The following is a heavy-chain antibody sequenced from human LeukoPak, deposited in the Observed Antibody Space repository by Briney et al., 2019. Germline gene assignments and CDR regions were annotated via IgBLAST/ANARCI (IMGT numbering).Heavy chain of an antibody. J-gene: IGHJ3*02. CDR3: ARDSIGGNYAFDI. CDR1: GGSISSYY. D-gene: IGHD4-23*01. V-gene: IGHV4-59*12. CDR2: IYYSGST. Sequence: SETLSLTCTVSGGSISSYYWSWIRQPPGKGLEWIGYIYYSGSTYYNPSLKSRVTISVDTSKNQFSLKLSSVTAADTAVYYCARDSIGGNYAFDIWGQGTMVTVSS.